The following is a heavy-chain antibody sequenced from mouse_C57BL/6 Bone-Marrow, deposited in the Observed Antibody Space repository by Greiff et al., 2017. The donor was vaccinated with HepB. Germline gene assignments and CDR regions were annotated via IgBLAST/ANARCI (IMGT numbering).Heavy chain of an antibody. V-gene: IGHV1-50*01. J-gene: IGHJ3*01. D-gene: IGHD2-3*01. Sequence: QVQLQQPGAELVKPGASVKLSCKASGYTFTSYWMPWVKQRPGQGLEWIGEIDPSDSYTNYNQKFKGQSTLTVDTSSSTAYMQLSSLTSEDSAVYYCARGGWLPFAYWGQGTLVTVSA. CDR1: GYTFTSYW. CDR2: IDPSDSYT. CDR3: ARGGWLPFAY.